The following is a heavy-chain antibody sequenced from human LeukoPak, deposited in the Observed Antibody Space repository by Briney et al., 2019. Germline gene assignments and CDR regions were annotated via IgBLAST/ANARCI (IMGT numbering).Heavy chain of an antibody. CDR3: ARDGVSPHAFDI. CDR1: GGTFSSYA. D-gene: IGHD2-21*01. CDR2: IIPIFGTA. Sequence: SVKVSCKASGGTFSSYAISWVRQAPGQGLEWMGGIIPIFGTANYAQKLQGRVTITADESTSTAYMELRSLKSDDTAVYYCARDGVSPHAFDIWGQGTMVTVS. V-gene: IGHV1-69*01. J-gene: IGHJ3*02.